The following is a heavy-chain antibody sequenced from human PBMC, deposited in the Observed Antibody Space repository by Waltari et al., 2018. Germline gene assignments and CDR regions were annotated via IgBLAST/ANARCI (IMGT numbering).Heavy chain of an antibody. Sequence: EVQLLESGGGLVQPGGSLRLSCAASGFTFSSYAMSWVRTAPGKGLEWVSAISGSGGSTYYADSVKGRFTISRDNSKNTLYLQMNSLRAEDTAVYYCAKDIYGDYGRYGMDVWGQGTTVTVSS. CDR2: ISGSGGST. J-gene: IGHJ6*02. D-gene: IGHD4-17*01. V-gene: IGHV3-23*01. CDR3: AKDIYGDYGRYGMDV. CDR1: GFTFSSYA.